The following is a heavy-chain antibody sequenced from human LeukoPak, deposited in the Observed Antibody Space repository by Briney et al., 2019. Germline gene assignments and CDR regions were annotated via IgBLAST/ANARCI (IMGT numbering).Heavy chain of an antibody. D-gene: IGHD6-13*01. Sequence: PGGSLRLSCAASGFTFSDYYMSWIRQAPGKGLEWVANIKQDGSEKSYVDSVKGRFTISRDNAKNSLYLHMNSLTAEDTAVYYCARALRSAGDYWGQGTLVTVSS. CDR2: IKQDGSEK. CDR1: GFTFSDYY. J-gene: IGHJ4*02. V-gene: IGHV3-7*01. CDR3: ARALRSAGDY.